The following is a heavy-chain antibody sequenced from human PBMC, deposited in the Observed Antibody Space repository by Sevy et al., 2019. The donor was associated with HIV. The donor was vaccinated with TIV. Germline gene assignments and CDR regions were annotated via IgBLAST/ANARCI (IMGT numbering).Heavy chain of an antibody. Sequence: SETLSLTCSVTGGSIRRGDYFWGWIRQSPGKGLEWIGSITESGSTYYNPSLKRRVTMSVDTSKNQFYLKLSSVTAADTAVHYCARLRGGYGNGWFYYYMDVWGKGTTVTVSS. D-gene: IGHD3-10*01. V-gene: IGHV4-39*01. J-gene: IGHJ6*03. CDR2: ITESGST. CDR3: ARLRGGYGNGWFYYYMDV. CDR1: GGSIRRGDYF.